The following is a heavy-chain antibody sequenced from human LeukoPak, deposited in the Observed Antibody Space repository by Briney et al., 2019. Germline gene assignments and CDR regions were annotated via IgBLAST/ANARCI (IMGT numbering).Heavy chain of an antibody. CDR3: ARGGRDYHDSSGFY. CDR2: INPSGGST. CDR1: GYTFITYY. Sequence: GASVKVSCKASGYTFITYYIHWVRQAPGQGLEWMGVINPSGGSTSYAQKFQGRVRMTRDTSTRTVYMELYGLRSEDTAVYYCARGGRDYHDSSGFYWGQGTLVTVSS. J-gene: IGHJ4*02. D-gene: IGHD3-22*01. V-gene: IGHV1-46*01.